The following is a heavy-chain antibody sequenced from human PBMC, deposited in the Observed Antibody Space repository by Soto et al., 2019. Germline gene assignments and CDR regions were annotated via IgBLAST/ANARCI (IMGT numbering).Heavy chain of an antibody. J-gene: IGHJ4*02. CDR2: IYYSGRT. CDR3: ARDRRKSGNSLTD. D-gene: IGHD2-15*01. Sequence: QVHLQESGPGLVKPSQTLSLTCTASGGSISSGDYSWTWIRQPPGKGLEWIGYIYYSGRTYYNPSLKSRVTISVDTSKTQFSLKLSSVTAADAAVYYCARDRRKSGNSLTDWGQGTLVTVSS. V-gene: IGHV4-30-4*01. CDR1: GGSISSGDYS.